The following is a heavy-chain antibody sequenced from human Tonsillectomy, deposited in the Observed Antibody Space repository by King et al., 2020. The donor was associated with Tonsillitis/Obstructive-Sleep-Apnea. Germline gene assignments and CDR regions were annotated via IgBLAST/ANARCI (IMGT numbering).Heavy chain of an antibody. CDR1: GFTFDDYA. Sequence: VQLLESGGALVQPGRSLRLSCAASGFTFDDYAMHWVRQAPGKGLEWVSGITWNSGDIGYADSVKGRFTISRDNAKNSLYLQMNSLRADDTDLYYCAKDTGRFLTPYMDVWGKGTTVTVSS. D-gene: IGHD3-3*01. V-gene: IGHV3-9*01. J-gene: IGHJ6*03. CDR2: ITWNSGDI. CDR3: AKDTGRFLTPYMDV.